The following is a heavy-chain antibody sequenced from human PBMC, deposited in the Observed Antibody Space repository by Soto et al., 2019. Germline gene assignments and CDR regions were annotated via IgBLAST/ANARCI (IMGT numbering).Heavy chain of an antibody. D-gene: IGHD3-9*01. V-gene: IGHV3-7*04. CDR1: GFTFSSYW. CDR3: ARDRGHLRYFDWFDPYYYYGMDV. Sequence: PGGSLRLSXAASGFTFSSYWMSWVRQAPGKGLEWVANIKQDGSEKYYVDSVKGRFTISRDNAKNSLYLQMNSLRAEDTAVYYCARDRGHLRYFDWFDPYYYYGMDVWGQGTTVTVS. CDR2: IKQDGSEK. J-gene: IGHJ6*02.